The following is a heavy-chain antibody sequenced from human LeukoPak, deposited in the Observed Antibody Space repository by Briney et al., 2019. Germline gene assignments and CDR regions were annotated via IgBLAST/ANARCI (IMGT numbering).Heavy chain of an antibody. V-gene: IGHV4-34*01. D-gene: IGHD3-22*01. CDR2: INHSGST. J-gene: IGHJ3*02. CDR1: GGSFSGYY. Sequence: NPSETLSLTCAVYGGSFSGYYWSWIRQPPGKGREWIGEINHSGSTNYNPSLKSRVTISVDTSKNQFSLKLSSVTAADTAVYYCATYYYDSSGSIWGQGTMVTVSS. CDR3: ATYYYDSSGSI.